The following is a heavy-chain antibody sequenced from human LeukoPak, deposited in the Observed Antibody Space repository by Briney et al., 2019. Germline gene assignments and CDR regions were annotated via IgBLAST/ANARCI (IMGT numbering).Heavy chain of an antibody. V-gene: IGHV1-69*06. Sequence: SVKVSCKASGGTFSSYAISWVRQAPGQGLEWMGRIIPIFGTANYAQKFQGRVTITADKSTSTPYMELSSLRSEDTAVYYCARDPRSADLPLWGQGSLVTVSS. CDR3: ARDPRSADLPL. J-gene: IGHJ4*02. CDR1: GGTFSSYA. D-gene: IGHD6-25*01. CDR2: IIPIFGTA.